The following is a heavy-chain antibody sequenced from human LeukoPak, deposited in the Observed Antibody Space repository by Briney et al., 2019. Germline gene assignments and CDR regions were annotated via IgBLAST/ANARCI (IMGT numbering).Heavy chain of an antibody. J-gene: IGHJ3*02. CDR3: ARGLRSAFDI. CDR1: GYTLTELS. CDR2: MNPNSGNT. V-gene: IGHV1-8*01. Sequence: ASVKVSCKVSGYTLTELSMHWVRQAPGQGLEWMGWMNPNSGNTGYAQKFQGRVTMTRNTSISTAYMELSSLRSEDTAVYYCARGLRSAFDIWGQGTMVTVSS.